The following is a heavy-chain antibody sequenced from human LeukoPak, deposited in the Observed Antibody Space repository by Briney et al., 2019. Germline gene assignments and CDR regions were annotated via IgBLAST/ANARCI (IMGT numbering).Heavy chain of an antibody. J-gene: IGHJ4*02. D-gene: IGHD6-13*01. CDR3: ARVSRSGYSSSWYHF. CDR2: INPHSGGT. Sequence: ASVKVSCKASGYTFTDYYVHWVRQAPGQGLEWMGWINPHSGGTNFAQKFQGRVTMTRDTSISTAYMELSSLRSDDTAVYYCARVSRSGYSSSWYHFWGQGTLVTVSS. V-gene: IGHV1-2*02. CDR1: GYTFTDYY.